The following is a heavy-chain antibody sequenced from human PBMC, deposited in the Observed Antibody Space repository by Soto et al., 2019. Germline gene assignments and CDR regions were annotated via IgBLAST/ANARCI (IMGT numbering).Heavy chain of an antibody. V-gene: IGHV4-31*03. CDR3: ARYEFYYDSSGSPTRSVYYYYGMDV. Sequence: SETLSLTCTVSGGSISSGGYYWSWIRQHPGKGLEWIGYIYYSGSTYYNPSLKSRVTISVDTSKNQIYLKLSSVTAADTAVYYCARYEFYYDSSGSPTRSVYYYYGMDVWGQGTTVTVSS. CDR2: IYYSGST. CDR1: GGSISSGGYY. D-gene: IGHD3-22*01. J-gene: IGHJ6*02.